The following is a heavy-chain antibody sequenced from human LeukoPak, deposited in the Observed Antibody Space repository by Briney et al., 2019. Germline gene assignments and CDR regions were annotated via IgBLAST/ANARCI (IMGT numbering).Heavy chain of an antibody. CDR2: ISGSGGSI. CDR1: GFTFSNYA. V-gene: IGHV3-23*01. D-gene: IGHD3-22*01. J-gene: IGHJ4*02. Sequence: GGSLRLSCAASGFTFSNYAMNWVRQAPGKGLGWVSGISGSGGSIYYADSVKGRFTISRDNAKNTLYLQMNSLRAEDTAIYYCARAMMVVANLWGVFDYWGQGALVTVSS. CDR3: ARAMMVVANLWGVFDY.